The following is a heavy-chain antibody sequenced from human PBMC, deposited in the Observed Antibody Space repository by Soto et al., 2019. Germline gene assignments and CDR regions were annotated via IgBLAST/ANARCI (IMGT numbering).Heavy chain of an antibody. D-gene: IGHD6-6*01. CDR1: GGSISSGGYY. J-gene: IGHJ6*02. CDR3: ARGSSIAGLYYGMDV. Sequence: QVQLQESGPGLVKPSQTLSLTCTVSGGSISSGGYYWTWIRQHPGKGLEWIGYNSYSGITYYNPSLKGRVTISLDTSKNQFALKLSSVTAADTAVYYCARGSSIAGLYYGMDVWGQGTTVTVSS. V-gene: IGHV4-31*03. CDR2: NSYSGIT.